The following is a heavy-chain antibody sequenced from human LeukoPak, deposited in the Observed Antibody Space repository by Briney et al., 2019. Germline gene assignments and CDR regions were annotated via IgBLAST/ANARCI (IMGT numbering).Heavy chain of an antibody. V-gene: IGHV4-59*01. Sequence: PSETLSLTCTVSGGSISSYYWSWIRRPPAKGLEWIGYIYYSGSTNYNPSLKSRLTISIDTSQNQFSLKLSSVTAADTAVYYCARAGGYLGYMDVWGKGTTVTISS. CDR1: GGSISSYY. CDR3: ARAGGYLGYMDV. CDR2: IYYSGST. D-gene: IGHD5-18*01. J-gene: IGHJ6*03.